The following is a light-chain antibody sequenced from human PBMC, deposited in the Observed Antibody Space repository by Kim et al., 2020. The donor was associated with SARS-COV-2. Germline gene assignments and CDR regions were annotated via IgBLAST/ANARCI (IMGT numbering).Light chain of an antibody. J-gene: IGLJ3*02. CDR1: NTDIAVYNY. V-gene: IGLV2-14*03. CDR3: SSYTTSETWV. CDR2: DVA. Sequence: QSALTQPASVSGSPGQSVTISCTGTNTDIAVYNYVFWYQQHPGEAPKLMIYDVARRPSGVSDRFSASKSGHTDSLTISGLQTADEADYYCSSYTTSETWVFGGGTRVTVL.